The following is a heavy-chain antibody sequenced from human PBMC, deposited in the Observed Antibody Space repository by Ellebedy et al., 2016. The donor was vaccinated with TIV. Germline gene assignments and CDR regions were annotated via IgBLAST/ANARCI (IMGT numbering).Heavy chain of an antibody. D-gene: IGHD3-22*01. Sequence: GESLKISXKGSGYSFTSYWISWVRQMPGKGLEWMGRIDPSDSYTNYSPSFQGHVTISADKSISTAYLQWSSLKASDTAMYYCARHGVYYYDSSGQPYYYYGMDVWGQGTTVTVSS. CDR1: GYSFTSYW. CDR3: ARHGVYYYDSSGQPYYYYGMDV. J-gene: IGHJ6*02. CDR2: IDPSDSYT. V-gene: IGHV5-10-1*01.